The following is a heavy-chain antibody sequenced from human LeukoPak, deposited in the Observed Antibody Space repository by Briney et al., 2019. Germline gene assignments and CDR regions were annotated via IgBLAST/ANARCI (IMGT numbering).Heavy chain of an antibody. D-gene: IGHD2-15*01. V-gene: IGHV3-7*01. CDR2: IKQDGSEK. CDR1: GFTFRSYW. J-gene: IGHJ4*02. CDR3: ARYCSGGSCYAPGGVDY. Sequence: GVSLRLSSAASGFTFRSYWMSWVRQAPGKGLEWVANIKQDGSEKYYVDSVKGRFTISRDNAKNSLYLQMNSLRAEDTAVYYCARYCSGGSCYAPGGVDYWGQGTLVTVSS.